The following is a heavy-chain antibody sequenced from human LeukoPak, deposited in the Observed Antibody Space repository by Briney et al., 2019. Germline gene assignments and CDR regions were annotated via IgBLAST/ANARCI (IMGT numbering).Heavy chain of an antibody. V-gene: IGHV4-59*01. CDR2: IYYSGST. CDR3: ARLSRYSSTEDY. J-gene: IGHJ4*02. Sequence: PSETLSLTCSVSGDSISTSYYWGWIRQPPGKGLEWIGYIYYSGSTNYNPSLKSRVTISLDTSKNQFSLKLSSVTAADTAIYYCARLSRYSSTEDYWGQGTLVTVSS. D-gene: IGHD6-13*01. CDR1: GDSISTSYY.